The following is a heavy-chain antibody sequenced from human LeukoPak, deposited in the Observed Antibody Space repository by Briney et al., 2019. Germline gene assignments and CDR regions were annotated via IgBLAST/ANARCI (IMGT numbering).Heavy chain of an antibody. D-gene: IGHD3-22*01. Sequence: SETLSLTCTVSGGSISSYYWSWIRQPPGKGLEWIGYIYYSGSTNYNPSLKSRVTISVDTSKNQFSLKLSSVTAADTAVYYCARDPNYYDSSGYYYDTDYWGQGTLVTVSS. CDR1: GGSISSYY. CDR2: IYYSGST. V-gene: IGHV4-59*12. J-gene: IGHJ4*02. CDR3: ARDPNYYDSSGYYYDTDY.